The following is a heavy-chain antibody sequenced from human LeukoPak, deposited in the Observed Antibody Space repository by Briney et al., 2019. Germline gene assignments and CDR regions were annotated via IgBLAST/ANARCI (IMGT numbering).Heavy chain of an antibody. CDR2: ISYDGSNK. J-gene: IGHJ6*02. CDR3: AKDYNYGSAYYYYYYGMDV. Sequence: GGSLRLSCAASGFTFSSYGMHWVRQAPGKGLEWAAVISYDGSNKYYADSVKGRFTISRDNSKNTLYLQMNSLRAEDTAVYYCAKDYNYGSAYYYYYYGMDVWGQGTTVTVSS. D-gene: IGHD3-10*01. V-gene: IGHV3-30*18. CDR1: GFTFSSYG.